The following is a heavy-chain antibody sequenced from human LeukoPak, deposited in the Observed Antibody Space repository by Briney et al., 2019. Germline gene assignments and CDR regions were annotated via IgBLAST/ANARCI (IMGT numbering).Heavy chain of an antibody. CDR2: IYYSGST. CDR3: ARDGRFSYCIGGSCYPSGNWFDP. Sequence: SETLSLTCTVSGGSISDRNYYWGWIRQPPGKGLEWVGSIYYSGSTYYYQSLSLKSRVSISIDTSKNQFSLKLSSVTAADTAVYYCARDGRFSYCIGGSCYPSGNWFDPWGQGTLVTVSS. V-gene: IGHV4-39*07. D-gene: IGHD2-15*01. CDR1: GGSISDRNYY. J-gene: IGHJ5*02.